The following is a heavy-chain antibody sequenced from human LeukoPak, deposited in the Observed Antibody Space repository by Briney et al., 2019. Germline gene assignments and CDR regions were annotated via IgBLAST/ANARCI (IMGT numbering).Heavy chain of an antibody. CDR3: ARDFSGDY. V-gene: IGHV3-21*01. Sequence: GRSLRLSCAASGFTFSVYTMNWVRQAPGKWLEWVSSISSSISYIYYADSMKGRFTISRDNAKNSLYLQMNSLRAEDTAVYYCARDFSGDYWGQGTLVTVSS. D-gene: IGHD1-14*01. J-gene: IGHJ4*02. CDR2: ISSSISYI. CDR1: GFTFSVYT.